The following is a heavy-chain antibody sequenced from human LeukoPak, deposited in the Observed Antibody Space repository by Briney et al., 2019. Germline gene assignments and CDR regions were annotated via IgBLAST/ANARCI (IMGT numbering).Heavy chain of an antibody. CDR1: GGSFSGYY. J-gene: IGHJ4*02. V-gene: IGHV4-34*01. Sequence: PSETLSLTCAVYGGSFSGYYWSWIRQPPGKGLEWIREINHSGSTNYNPSLKSRVTISVDTSKNQFSLKLSSVTAADTAVYYCARDPTGITFGGDIVRRYYFDYWGQGTLVTVSS. CDR2: INHSGST. CDR3: ARDPTGITFGGDIVRRYYFDY. D-gene: IGHD3-16*02.